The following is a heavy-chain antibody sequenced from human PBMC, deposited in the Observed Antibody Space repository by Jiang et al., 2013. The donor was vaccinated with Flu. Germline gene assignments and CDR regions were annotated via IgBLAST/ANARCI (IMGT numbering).Heavy chain of an antibody. CDR2: GSGNT. Sequence: GSGNTNYAQKFQERVTITRDMSTSTAYMELSSLRSEDTAVYYCAADYGGERYFDYWGQGTLVTVSS. V-gene: IGHV1-58*01. CDR3: AADYGGERYFDY. J-gene: IGHJ4*02. D-gene: IGHD4-23*01.